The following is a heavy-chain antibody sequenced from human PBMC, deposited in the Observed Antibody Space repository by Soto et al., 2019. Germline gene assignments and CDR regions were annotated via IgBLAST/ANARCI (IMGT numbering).Heavy chain of an antibody. Sequence: ASETLSLTCTVSGGSISSGGYYWSWIRQHPGKGLEWIGYIYYSGSTYYNPSLKSRVTISVDTSKNQFSLKLSSVTAADTAVYYCARVYYDSSGYYHYYFDYWGQGTLVTVSS. D-gene: IGHD3-22*01. CDR3: ARVYYDSSGYYHYYFDY. J-gene: IGHJ4*02. CDR1: GGSISSGGYY. V-gene: IGHV4-31*03. CDR2: IYYSGST.